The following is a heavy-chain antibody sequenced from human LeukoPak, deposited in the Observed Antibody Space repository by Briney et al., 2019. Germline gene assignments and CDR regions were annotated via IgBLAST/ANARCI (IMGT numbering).Heavy chain of an antibody. Sequence: PSETLSLTCTVSGGSISSSSYYWGWIRQPPGKGLEWIGSIYYSGSTYYNPSLKSRVTISVDTSKNQFSLKLSSVTAADTAVYYCATQPHGMAIDYWGQGTLVTVSS. D-gene: IGHD5-24*01. CDR1: GGSISSSSYY. J-gene: IGHJ4*02. CDR3: ATQPHGMAIDY. V-gene: IGHV4-39*01. CDR2: IYYSGST.